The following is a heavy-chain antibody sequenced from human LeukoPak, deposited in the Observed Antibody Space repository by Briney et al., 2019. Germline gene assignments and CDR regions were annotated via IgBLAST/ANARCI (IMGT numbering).Heavy chain of an antibody. CDR2: MNPNSGNT. Sequence: GASVKVSCKASGYTFTSYDINWVRQATGQGLEWMGWMNPNSGNTGYAQKFQGRVTMTRNTSISTAYMELRSLRSDDTAVYYCARVVMVRGVISYYYYGMDVWGQGTTVTVSS. J-gene: IGHJ6*02. CDR1: GYTFTSYD. D-gene: IGHD3-10*01. CDR3: ARVVMVRGVISYYYYGMDV. V-gene: IGHV1-8*01.